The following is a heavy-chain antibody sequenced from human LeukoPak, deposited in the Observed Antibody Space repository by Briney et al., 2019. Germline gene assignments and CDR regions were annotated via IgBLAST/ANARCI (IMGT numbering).Heavy chain of an antibody. J-gene: IGHJ5*02. CDR2: IYYSGST. CDR1: GGSISSGGYY. V-gene: IGHV4-31*03. CDR3: ARGSHLEWLLFPGWFDP. Sequence: SQTLSLTCTVSGGSISSGGYYWSWIRQHPGKGLEWIGYIYYSGSTYYNPSLKSRVTISVDTSKNQFSLKLSPVTAADTAVYYCARGSHLEWLLFPGWFDPWGQGTLVTVSS. D-gene: IGHD3-3*01.